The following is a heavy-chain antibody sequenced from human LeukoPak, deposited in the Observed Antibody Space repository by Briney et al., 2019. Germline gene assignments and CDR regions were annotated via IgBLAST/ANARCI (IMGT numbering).Heavy chain of an antibody. J-gene: IGHJ5*02. V-gene: IGHV4-34*01. D-gene: IGHD4-17*01. CDR1: GGSFSGYY. CDR3: ARSRGGYGDYGSWFDP. CDR2: INNSGST. Sequence: SETLSLTCAVYGGSFSGYYWNWIRQPPGKGLEWTGEINNSGSTNYNPSLESRVTMSLDTSKNQFSLRLSSVTTADTAFYYCARSRGGYGDYGSWFDPWGQGTLVNVSP.